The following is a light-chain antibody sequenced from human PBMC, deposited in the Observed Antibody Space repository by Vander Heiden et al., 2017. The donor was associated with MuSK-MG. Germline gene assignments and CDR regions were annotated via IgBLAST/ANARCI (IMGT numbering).Light chain of an antibody. Sequence: QSVLTQPPSASGTPGQRVTISCSGGSSNIGSNTVNWYQQLPGTAPKLLIYSNTQRPSGVPDRFSGSKSGTSASLAISGLQSEDEADYYCASWDDSLNGVFGGGTKLTVL. CDR3: ASWDDSLNGV. J-gene: IGLJ2*01. CDR1: SSNIGSNT. CDR2: SNT. V-gene: IGLV1-44*01.